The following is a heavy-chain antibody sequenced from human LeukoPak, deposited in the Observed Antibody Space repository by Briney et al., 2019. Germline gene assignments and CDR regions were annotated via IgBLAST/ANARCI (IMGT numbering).Heavy chain of an antibody. D-gene: IGHD3-22*01. CDR2: ISSSSSYI. J-gene: IGHJ4*02. CDR3: AGDLDDSSGYQPDY. V-gene: IGHV3-21*01. CDR1: GFTFSSYS. Sequence: GGSLRLSCAASGFTFSSYSMNWVRQAPGKGLEWVSSISSSSSYIYYADSVKGRFTISRDNAKNSLYLQMNSLRAEDTAVYYCAGDLDDSSGYQPDYWGQGTLVTVSS.